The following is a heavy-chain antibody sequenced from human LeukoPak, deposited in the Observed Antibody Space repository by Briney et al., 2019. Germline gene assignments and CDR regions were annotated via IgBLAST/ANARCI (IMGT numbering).Heavy chain of an antibody. V-gene: IGHV3-30-3*01. Sequence: GGSLRLSCAASGFTFSSYAMHWVRQAPGKGLEWVAVVPFDGDNKYCADSVKDRFTISRDNSQNTLYLQLNSLRAEDTAVYYCARDWTLNYWGQGTLVTVSS. D-gene: IGHD3/OR15-3a*01. CDR3: ARDWTLNY. CDR2: VPFDGDNK. J-gene: IGHJ4*02. CDR1: GFTFSSYA.